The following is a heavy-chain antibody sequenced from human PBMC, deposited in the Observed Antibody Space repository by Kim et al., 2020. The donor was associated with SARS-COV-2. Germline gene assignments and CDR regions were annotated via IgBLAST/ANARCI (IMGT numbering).Heavy chain of an antibody. D-gene: IGHD3-16*01. CDR3: VKDADGPKWGSGDY. Sequence: AQKFQGRVTITADESTSTAYMELSSLRSEDTAVYYCVKDADGPKWGSGDYWGQGTLVTVSS. J-gene: IGHJ4*02. V-gene: IGHV1-69*01.